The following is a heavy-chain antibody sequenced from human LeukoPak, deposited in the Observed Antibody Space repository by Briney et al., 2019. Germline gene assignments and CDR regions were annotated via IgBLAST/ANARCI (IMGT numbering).Heavy chain of an antibody. Sequence: NPSETLSLTCTVSGGAISSYYWSWIRQPPGKGLEWIGYIYYSGSTNYNPSLKSRVTISVDTSKNQFSLKLSSVTAADTAVYYCARHLYYYESYFDYWGQGTMVTVSS. CDR1: GGAISSYY. D-gene: IGHD3-22*01. CDR2: IYYSGST. V-gene: IGHV4-59*08. CDR3: ARHLYYYESYFDY. J-gene: IGHJ4*02.